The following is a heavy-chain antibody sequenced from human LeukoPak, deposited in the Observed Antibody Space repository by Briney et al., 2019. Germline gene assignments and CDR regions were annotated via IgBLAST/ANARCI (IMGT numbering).Heavy chain of an antibody. CDR3: ARRYSSGWYGSYHYMDV. D-gene: IGHD6-19*01. CDR1: GYTFTGYY. V-gene: IGHV1-2*02. CDR2: INPNSGGT. Sequence: GASVKVSCKASGYTFTGYYMHWVRQAPGQGLEWMGWINPNSGGTNYAQKFQGRVTMTRDTSISTAYMELSRLRSDDTAVYYCARRYSSGWYGSYHYMDVWGKGTTVTISS. J-gene: IGHJ6*03.